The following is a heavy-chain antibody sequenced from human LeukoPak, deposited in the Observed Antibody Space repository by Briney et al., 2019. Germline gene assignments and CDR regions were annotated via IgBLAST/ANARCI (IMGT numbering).Heavy chain of an antibody. V-gene: IGHV3-23*01. CDR2: ISGSGGST. Sequence: PGGSLRLSCAASGFSFSNCGMNWVRQAPGKGLEWVSAISGSGGSTYYADSVKGRFTISRDNSKNTLYLQMNSLRAEDTAVYYCANPPGQLPHWALTYWGQGTLVTVSS. CDR3: ANPPGQLPHWALTY. J-gene: IGHJ4*02. D-gene: IGHD2-2*01. CDR1: GFSFSNCG.